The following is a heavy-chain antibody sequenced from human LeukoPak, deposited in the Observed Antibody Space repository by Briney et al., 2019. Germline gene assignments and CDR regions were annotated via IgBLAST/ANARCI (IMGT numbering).Heavy chain of an antibody. D-gene: IGHD3-22*01. CDR1: GGSFSGYY. J-gene: IGHJ4*02. Sequence: PSETLSLTCAVYGGSFSGYYWSWIRQPPGKGLEWIGDINYSGSTNYNPSLKSRVTISVDTSKNQFSLKLSSVTAADTAVYYCARARSSSGYYTLFVYWGQGTLVTVSS. V-gene: IGHV4-34*01. CDR2: INYSGST. CDR3: ARARSSSGYYTLFVY.